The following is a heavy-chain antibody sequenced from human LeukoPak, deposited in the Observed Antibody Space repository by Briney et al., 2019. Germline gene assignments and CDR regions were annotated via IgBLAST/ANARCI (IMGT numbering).Heavy chain of an antibody. V-gene: IGHV3-33*01. CDR2: IWFDGKNE. CDR1: GFILNSYG. Sequence: PGGSLRLSCAASGFILNSYGMHWVRQAPGKGLEWVADIWFDGKNEHFADSVKGRFAISRDNSKNTVYLQMNSLRAEDTAVYYCARGDDDVWSGYYLYYYYYGMDVWGQGTTVTVSS. CDR3: ARGDDDVWSGYYLYYYYYGMDV. J-gene: IGHJ6*02. D-gene: IGHD3-3*01.